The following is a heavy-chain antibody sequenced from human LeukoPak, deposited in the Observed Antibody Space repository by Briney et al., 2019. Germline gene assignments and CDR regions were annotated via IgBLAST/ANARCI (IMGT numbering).Heavy chain of an antibody. D-gene: IGHD3-16*01. J-gene: IGHJ4*02. Sequence: GGSLRLSCAPFGFAVRGNYMSWVRQAPGKGLEWVSVIYSGGNTYYADSVEGRFTISRDNSKNTLYLQMNTLRVEDTAVYYCVGEGGDNLWGNDFVYWGQGALVTVSS. CDR1: GFAVRGNY. CDR3: VGEGGDNLWGNDFVY. CDR2: IYSGGNT. V-gene: IGHV3-66*01.